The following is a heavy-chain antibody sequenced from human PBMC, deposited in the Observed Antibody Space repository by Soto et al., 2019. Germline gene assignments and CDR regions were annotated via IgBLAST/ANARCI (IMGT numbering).Heavy chain of an antibody. V-gene: IGHV1-18*01. CDR2: ISAYNGNT. D-gene: IGHD3-10*01. J-gene: IGHJ6*02. Sequence: QVQLVQSGAEVKKPGASVKVSCKASGYTFTSYGISWVRQAPGQGLEWMGWISAYNGNTNYAQKLQGRVTMTTDTSTSTAYKELRSLRSDDTAVYYCARDYDYYGSGSYGYYYYGMDVWGQGTTVTVSS. CDR1: GYTFTSYG. CDR3: ARDYDYYGSGSYGYYYYGMDV.